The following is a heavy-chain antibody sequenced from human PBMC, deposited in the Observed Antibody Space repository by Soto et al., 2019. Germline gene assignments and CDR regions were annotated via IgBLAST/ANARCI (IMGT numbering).Heavy chain of an antibody. V-gene: IGHV3-23*01. Sequence: PVGSLRLSCAASGFGFIDYAINWVRQVPGRGLEYVAGIGGRGGNAFYADSMKGRFSISRDNSKNTVYLHMHNLRVDDSAMYYCAKARHSGDFAGSYDSWGQGTLVTVSS. CDR3: AKARHSGDFAGSYDS. D-gene: IGHD2-21*02. CDR2: IGGRGGNA. J-gene: IGHJ5*02. CDR1: GFGFIDYA.